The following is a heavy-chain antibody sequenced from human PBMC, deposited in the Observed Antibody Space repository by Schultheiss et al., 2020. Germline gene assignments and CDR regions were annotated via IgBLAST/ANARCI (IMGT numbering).Heavy chain of an antibody. V-gene: IGHV3-21*01. CDR2: ITSSSHLYM. CDR1: GFPFSSYS. D-gene: IGHD2-8*01. Sequence: GGSLRLSCAASGFPFSSYSMNWVRQAPGKGLEWISSITSSSHLYMYYADSVRGRFTISRDNARNSVFLQMSSLRAEDTGIYYCARDFYDGAYYHRWGPGTRVTVYS. J-gene: IGHJ1*01. CDR3: ARDFYDGAYYHR.